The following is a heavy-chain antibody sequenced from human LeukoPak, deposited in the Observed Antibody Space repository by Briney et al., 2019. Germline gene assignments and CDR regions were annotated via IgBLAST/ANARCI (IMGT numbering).Heavy chain of an antibody. CDR2: FRRTSAYI. J-gene: IGHJ4*02. Sequence: GSMRLSSPPAAFTVSIHATKCVSQPPGDWSGWVSAFRRTSAYIYYSDSVKGRFTISRDNAKNTVYLQIDSLRAEDTAVYYCARDERRYCSDSSCYPGDYWGQGTLVTVSS. V-gene: IGHV3-21*01. CDR3: ARDERRYCSDSSCYPGDY. D-gene: IGHD2-2*01. CDR1: AFTVSIHA.